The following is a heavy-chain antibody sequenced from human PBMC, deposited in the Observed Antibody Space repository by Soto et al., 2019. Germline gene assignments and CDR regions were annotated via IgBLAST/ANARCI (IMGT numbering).Heavy chain of an antibody. J-gene: IGHJ4*02. CDR1: TFTFSNYG. V-gene: IGHV3-30*18. CDR3: AKVMGAGSDSGYDILARD. D-gene: IGHD5-12*01. Sequence: GGSLRLSCAASTFTFSNYGMHWVRQAPGKGLEWVALISYDGTNKYYVDSVKGRFTVSRDNSKNTLFLQMDSLRVEDTAVYYCAKVMGAGSDSGYDILARDWGQGTLVTVSS. CDR2: ISYDGTNK.